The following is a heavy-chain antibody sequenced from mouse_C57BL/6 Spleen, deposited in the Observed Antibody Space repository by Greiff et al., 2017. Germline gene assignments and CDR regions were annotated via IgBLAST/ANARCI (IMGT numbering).Heavy chain of an antibody. CDR3: TTDDGGFAY. CDR1: GFNIKDDY. D-gene: IGHD2-3*01. V-gene: IGHV14-4*01. Sequence: VQLKQSGAELVRPGASVKLSCTASGFNIKDDYMHWVKQRPEQGLEWIGWIDPENGDTEYASKFQGKATITADTSSNTAYLQLSSLTSEDTAVYYCTTDDGGFAYWGQGTLVTVSA. CDR2: IDPENGDT. J-gene: IGHJ3*01.